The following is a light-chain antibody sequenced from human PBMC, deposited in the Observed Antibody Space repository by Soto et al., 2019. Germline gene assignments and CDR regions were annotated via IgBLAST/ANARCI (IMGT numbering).Light chain of an antibody. V-gene: IGKV1-27*01. J-gene: IGKJ1*01. Sequence: DIQMTKSPSSLSASVGDRVTITCRASQGISNYLAWYQQKPGTVPKLLISAASTLQTGVPSRFSGGGSGTDFTLTISSLQPEDVATYYCQKYNSAPWTFGQGTKVDI. CDR3: QKYNSAPWT. CDR1: QGISNY. CDR2: AAS.